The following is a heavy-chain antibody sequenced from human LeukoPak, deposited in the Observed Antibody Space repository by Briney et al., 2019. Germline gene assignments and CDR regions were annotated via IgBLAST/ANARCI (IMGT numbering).Heavy chain of an antibody. CDR2: INPNSGGT. Sequence: SVKVSCKASGYTFTGYYMHWVRQAPGQGLEWMGRINPNSGGTNYAQKFQGRVTMTRDTSISTAYMELSRLRSDDTAVYYCARSIPPYYDILTGYGPLYWGQGTLVTVSS. V-gene: IGHV1-2*06. D-gene: IGHD3-9*01. CDR1: GYTFTGYY. CDR3: ARSIPPYYDILTGYGPLY. J-gene: IGHJ4*02.